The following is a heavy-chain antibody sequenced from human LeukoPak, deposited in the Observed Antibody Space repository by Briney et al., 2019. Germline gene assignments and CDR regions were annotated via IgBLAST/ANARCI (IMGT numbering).Heavy chain of an antibody. J-gene: IGHJ6*03. D-gene: IGHD5-12*01. Sequence: ASVKVSCKASGGTFSSYAIGWVRQAPGQGLEWMGGIIPIFGTANYAQKFQGRVTITTDESTSTAYMELSSLRSEDTAVYYCARVVVATNYYYYYYMDVWGKGTTVTVSS. CDR1: GGTFSSYA. V-gene: IGHV1-69*05. CDR2: IIPIFGTA. CDR3: ARVVVATNYYYYYYMDV.